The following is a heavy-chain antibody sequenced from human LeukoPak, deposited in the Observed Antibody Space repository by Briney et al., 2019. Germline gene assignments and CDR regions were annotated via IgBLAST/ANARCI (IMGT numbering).Heavy chain of an antibody. D-gene: IGHD6-19*01. CDR1: GGSFSGYY. CDR2: INHSGST. CDR3: ASSSVAGTDAFDI. Sequence: SETLSLTCAVYGGSFSGYYWSWIRQPPGKGLEWIGEINHSGSTNYNPSLKSRVTISVDTSKNQFSLKLSSVTAADTAVYYCASSSVAGTDAFDIWGQGTMVTVSS. J-gene: IGHJ3*02. V-gene: IGHV4-34*01.